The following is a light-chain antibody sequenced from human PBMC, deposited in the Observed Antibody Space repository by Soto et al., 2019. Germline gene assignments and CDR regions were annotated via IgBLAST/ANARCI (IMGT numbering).Light chain of an antibody. CDR2: QVT. Sequence: QCALTPPASVSGSPAQSITISCTGTSSDLAIYSYVCWYQQQPAKDPTLMNYQVTNRPSGVSNRFTGSRSGNMASLTISGLGDEDEADYYCSSYTESINYVFGAGTKVTVL. CDR1: SSDLAIYSY. J-gene: IGLJ1*01. CDR3: SSYTESINYV. V-gene: IGLV2-14*01.